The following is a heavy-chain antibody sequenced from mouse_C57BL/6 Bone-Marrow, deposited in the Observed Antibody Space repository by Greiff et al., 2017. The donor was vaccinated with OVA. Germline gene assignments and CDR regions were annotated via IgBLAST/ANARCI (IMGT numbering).Heavy chain of an antibody. Sequence: VQLQQSGAELARPGASVKLSCKASGYTFTSYGISWVKQRTGQGLEWIGEIYPRSGNTYYNEKFKGKATLTADKSSSTAYMELRSLTSEDSAVYFCARTYYSKGARAMDYWGQGTSVTVSS. V-gene: IGHV1-81*01. J-gene: IGHJ4*01. D-gene: IGHD2-5*01. CDR3: ARTYYSKGARAMDY. CDR1: GYTFTSYG. CDR2: IYPRSGNT.